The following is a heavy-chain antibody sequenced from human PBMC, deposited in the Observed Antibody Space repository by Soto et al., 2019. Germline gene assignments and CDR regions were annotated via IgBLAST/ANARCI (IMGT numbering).Heavy chain of an antibody. CDR1: GFTFSSYW. CDR3: AREEALPGGANWGSDY. Sequence: GGSLRLSCAASGFTFSSYWMSGVRQAPGKGLEWVANIKQDGSEKYYVDSVKGRFTISRDNAKNSLYLQMNSLRAEDTAVYYCAREEALPGGANWGSDYWGQGTLVTVSS. J-gene: IGHJ4*02. V-gene: IGHV3-7*05. CDR2: IKQDGSEK. D-gene: IGHD7-27*01.